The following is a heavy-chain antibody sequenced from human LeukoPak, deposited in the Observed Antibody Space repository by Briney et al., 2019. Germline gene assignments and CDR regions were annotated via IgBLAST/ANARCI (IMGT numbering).Heavy chain of an antibody. V-gene: IGHV4-59*08. D-gene: IGHD3-22*01. J-gene: IGHJ6*02. CDR2: ICYSGST. CDR3: ARHRFDYYDSSGYWDYYYYYGMDV. CDR1: GGSISSYY. Sequence: SETLSLTCTVSGGSISSYYWSWVRQPPGNGMEWVGYICYSGSTSYNPSPKSRVTISVDTSKNQFSLKLSSVTAADTAVYYCARHRFDYYDSSGYWDYYYYYGMDVWGQGTTVTVSS.